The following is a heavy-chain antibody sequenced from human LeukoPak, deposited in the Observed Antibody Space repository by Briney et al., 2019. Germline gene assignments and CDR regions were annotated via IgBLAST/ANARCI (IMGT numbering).Heavy chain of an antibody. V-gene: IGHV1-2*02. J-gene: IGHJ6*03. CDR1: GYTFTGYY. D-gene: IGHD3-3*01. Sequence: ASVKVSCKASGYTFTGYYMHWVRQAPGQGLEWMGWINPNSGGTNYAQKFQGRVTMTRDTSISTAYMELSRLRSDDTAVYYYARDLDFGVVILRYYYYMDVWGKGTTVTVSS. CDR2: INPNSGGT. CDR3: ARDLDFGVVILRYYYYMDV.